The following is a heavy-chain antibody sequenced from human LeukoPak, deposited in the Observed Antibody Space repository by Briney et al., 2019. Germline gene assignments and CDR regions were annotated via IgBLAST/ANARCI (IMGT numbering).Heavy chain of an antibody. Sequence: PGGSLRLSCAASGFTFSSYSMNWVRQAPGKGLEWVSSISSSSSYIYYADSVKGRFTISRDNAKNSLYLQMNSLRAEDTAVYYCARDNSNDGGLEYFDYWGQGTLVTVSS. V-gene: IGHV3-21*01. CDR2: ISSSSSYI. J-gene: IGHJ4*02. CDR1: GFTFSSYS. CDR3: ARDNSNDGGLEYFDY. D-gene: IGHD1-20*01.